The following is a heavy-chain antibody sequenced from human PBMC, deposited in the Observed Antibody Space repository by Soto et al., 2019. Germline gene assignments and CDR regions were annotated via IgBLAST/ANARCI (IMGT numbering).Heavy chain of an antibody. V-gene: IGHV1-69*12. Sequence: QVQLVQSGAEVKKPGSSVKVSCKASGGSFSSYAISWVRQAPGQGLEWMGGIIPIFGTANYAQKFQGRVTITADESTSTAYMELSSLRSEDTAVYYCGSSGYCSGGSCSYPQYYYYGMDVWGQGTTVTVSS. J-gene: IGHJ6*02. CDR3: GSSGYCSGGSCSYPQYYYYGMDV. CDR2: IIPIFGTA. D-gene: IGHD2-15*01. CDR1: GGSFSSYA.